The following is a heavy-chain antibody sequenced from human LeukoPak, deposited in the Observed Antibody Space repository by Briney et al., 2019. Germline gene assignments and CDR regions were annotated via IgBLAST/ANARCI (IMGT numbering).Heavy chain of an antibody. J-gene: IGHJ3*01. CDR1: GYTFTSNY. D-gene: IGHD3-10*01. Sequence: ASVKVSCKAFGYTFTSNYMHWVRQAPGQGLEWMGWINPNSGGTNYAQKFQGRVTMTRDTSISTAYMELSRLRSDDTAVYYCAREQYGSGMGGLWGQGTMVTVSS. CDR3: AREQYGSGMGGL. CDR2: INPNSGGT. V-gene: IGHV1-2*02.